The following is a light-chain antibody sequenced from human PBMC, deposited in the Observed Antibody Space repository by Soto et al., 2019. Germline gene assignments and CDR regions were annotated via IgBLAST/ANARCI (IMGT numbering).Light chain of an antibody. CDR1: QNVLYSSNNENY. CDR2: WAS. J-gene: IGKJ2*01. V-gene: IGKV4-1*01. Sequence: DIVTIQSPDSLAVSLGERATINCKSSQNVLYSSNNENYLAWFQQKPGQPPKLLIYWASTRESGVPDRFSGSGSGTDFTLTISSLQAEDVAVYYCQQYYSTPYTFGQGTKLEIK. CDR3: QQYYSTPYT.